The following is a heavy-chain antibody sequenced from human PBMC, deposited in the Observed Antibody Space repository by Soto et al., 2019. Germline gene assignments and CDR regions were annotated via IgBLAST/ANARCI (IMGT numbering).Heavy chain of an antibody. CDR3: ARGDGSSGRYYFDY. V-gene: IGHV1-69*12. J-gene: IGHJ4*02. Sequence: QVQLVQSGAEVKKPGSSVKVSCKASGGTFCSYAISWVRQAPGQGLEWMGGIIPIFGTANYAQKFQGRVTITADESTSTAYMELSSLRSDDTAVYYCARGDGSSGRYYFDYWGQGTLVTVSS. D-gene: IGHD6-13*01. CDR2: IIPIFGTA. CDR1: GGTFCSYA.